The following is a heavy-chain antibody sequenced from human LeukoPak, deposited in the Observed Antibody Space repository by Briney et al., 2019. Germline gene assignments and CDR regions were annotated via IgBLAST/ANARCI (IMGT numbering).Heavy chain of an antibody. CDR1: GFTFNTAW. V-gene: IGHV3-15*01. J-gene: IGHJ4*02. Sequence: GGSLRLSCAASGFTFNTAWMTWVRQAPGKGLECVGRIKSKISGETADYAAPVKGRFTISRDDSKNTLYLQMNSLTTEDTALYYCVAGTGRSGFDYWGQGALVTVSS. D-gene: IGHD3/OR15-3a*01. CDR2: IKSKISGETA. CDR3: VAGTGRSGFDY.